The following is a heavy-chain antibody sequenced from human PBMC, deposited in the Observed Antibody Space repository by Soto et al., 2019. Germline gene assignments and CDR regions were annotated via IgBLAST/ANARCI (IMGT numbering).Heavy chain of an antibody. CDR1: GGSFSGYY. J-gene: IGHJ6*02. CDR2: INHSGST. D-gene: IGHD3-3*01. Sequence: SETLSLTCAVYGGSFSGYYWSWIRQPPGKGLEWIGEINHSGSTNYNPSLKSRVTISVDTSKDQFSLKLSSVTAADTAVYYCASLTPGVVGGDVWGQGTTVTVSS. V-gene: IGHV4-34*01. CDR3: ASLTPGVVGGDV.